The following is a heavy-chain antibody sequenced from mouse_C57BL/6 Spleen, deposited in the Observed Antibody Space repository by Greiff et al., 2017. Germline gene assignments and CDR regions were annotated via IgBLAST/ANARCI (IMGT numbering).Heavy chain of an antibody. CDR1: GFTFSDYY. V-gene: IGHV5-16*01. CDR2: INYDGSST. CDR3: ARFYDWYFDV. D-gene: IGHD2-3*01. Sequence: EVMLVESEGGLVQPGSSMKLSCTASGFTFSDYYMAWVRQVPEKGLEWVANINYDGSSTYYLDSLKSRFIISRDNAKNILYLQMSSLKSEDTATYYCARFYDWYFDVWGTGTTVTVSS. J-gene: IGHJ1*03.